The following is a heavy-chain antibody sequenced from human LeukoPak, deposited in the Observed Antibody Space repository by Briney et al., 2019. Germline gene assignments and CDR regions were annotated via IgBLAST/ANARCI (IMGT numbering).Heavy chain of an antibody. D-gene: IGHD6-13*01. J-gene: IGHJ4*02. CDR3: ANLLGSSSWIDY. CDR1: GGTFSSYA. Sequence: SVKVSCKASGGTFSSYAISWVRQAPGQGLEWMGGIIPIFGTANYAQKFQGRVTITADESTSTAYMELSSLRSEDTAVYYCANLLGSSSWIDYWGQGTLVTVSS. CDR2: IIPIFGTA. V-gene: IGHV1-69*13.